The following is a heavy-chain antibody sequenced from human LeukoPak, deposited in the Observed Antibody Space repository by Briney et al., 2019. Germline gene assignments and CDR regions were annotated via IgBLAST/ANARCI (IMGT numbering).Heavy chain of an antibody. CDR1: GGSISSGDYY. V-gene: IGHV3-23*01. CDR2: ISGSGGST. CDR3: AKEYGGNVSDFDY. D-gene: IGHD4-23*01. Sequence: PSETLSLTCTVSGGSISSGDYYWSWIRQAPGKGLEWVSAISGSGGSTYYADSVKGRFTISRDNSKNTLYLQMNSLRAEDTAVYYCAKEYGGNVSDFDYWGQGTLVTVSS. J-gene: IGHJ4*02.